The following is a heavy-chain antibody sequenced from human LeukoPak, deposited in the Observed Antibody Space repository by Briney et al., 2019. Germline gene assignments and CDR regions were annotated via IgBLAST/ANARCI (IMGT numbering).Heavy chain of an antibody. D-gene: IGHD1-7*01. CDR2: ISYDGSNK. J-gene: IGHJ5*02. V-gene: IGHV3-30*18. CDR1: GFTFSSYG. Sequence: TGGSLRLSCAASGFTFSSYGMHWVRQAPGKGLEWVAVISYDGSNKYYADSVKGRFTISRDNSKNTLYLQMNSLRAEDTAVYYCAKTVLELLESRWLDPWGQGTLVTVSS. CDR3: AKTVLELLESRWLDP.